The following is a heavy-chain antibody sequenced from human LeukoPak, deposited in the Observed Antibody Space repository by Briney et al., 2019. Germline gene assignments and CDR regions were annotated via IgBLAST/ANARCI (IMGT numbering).Heavy chain of an antibody. D-gene: IGHD3-10*01. CDR2: ISSDGSIT. CDR3: ARHLNYYLDY. Sequence: GSLRLSCAASGFIFSSYAMSWVRQAPGKGLVWVSRISSDGSITGYADSVKGRFTISRDNAKNTLYLQMNSLRAEDTAVYYCARHLNYYLDYWGQGTLVTVSS. V-gene: IGHV3-74*01. CDR1: GFIFSSYA. J-gene: IGHJ4*02.